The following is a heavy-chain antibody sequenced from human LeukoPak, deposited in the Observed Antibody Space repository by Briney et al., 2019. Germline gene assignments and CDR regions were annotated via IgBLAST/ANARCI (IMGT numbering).Heavy chain of an antibody. J-gene: IGHJ5*02. D-gene: IGHD3-10*01. CDR1: GGTFSSYA. Sequence: GSSVNVSCKASGGTFSSYAISWVRQAPGQGLEWMGGIIPIFGTANYAQKFQGRVTITADESTSTAYMELSSLRSEDTAVYYCASRGHGYPNWFDPWGQGTLVTVSS. CDR3: ASRGHGYPNWFDP. V-gene: IGHV1-69*01. CDR2: IIPIFGTA.